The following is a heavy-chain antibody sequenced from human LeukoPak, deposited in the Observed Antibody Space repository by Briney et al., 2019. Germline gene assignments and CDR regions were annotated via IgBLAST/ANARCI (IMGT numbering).Heavy chain of an antibody. D-gene: IGHD3-10*01. Sequence: PGGSLRLSCVASGFTFSSYAMNWVRQAPGKGLEWVSLISGSGDNTHYAGSVKGRLTISRDNSKNTLYLQVNSLRAEDTAVYYCAKGHVSGSNPDYLDYWGQGTLVTVSS. CDR2: ISGSGDNT. CDR3: AKGHVSGSNPDYLDY. J-gene: IGHJ4*02. CDR1: GFTFSSYA. V-gene: IGHV3-23*01.